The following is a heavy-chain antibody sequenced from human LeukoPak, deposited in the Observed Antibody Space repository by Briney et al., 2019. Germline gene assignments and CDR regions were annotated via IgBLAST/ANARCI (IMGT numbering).Heavy chain of an antibody. CDR3: AKDCIRYYDSSGYFLDAFDI. CDR2: ISSSSSYI. Sequence: KPGGSLRLSCAASGFTFSSYSMNWVRQAPGKGLEWVSSISSSSSYIYYADSVKGRFTISRDNAKNSLYLQMNSLRAEDTAVYYCAKDCIRYYDSSGYFLDAFDIWGQGTMVTVSS. V-gene: IGHV3-21*04. D-gene: IGHD3-22*01. CDR1: GFTFSSYS. J-gene: IGHJ3*02.